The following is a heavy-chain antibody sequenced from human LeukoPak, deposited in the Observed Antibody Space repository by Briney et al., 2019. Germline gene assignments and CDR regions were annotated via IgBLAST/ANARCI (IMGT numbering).Heavy chain of an antibody. CDR1: GFTFSSYD. J-gene: IGHJ5*02. CDR3: VKDQHCSTISCATRTGFDP. Sequence: PGGSLRLSCAASGFTFSSYDMHWVRQAPGKGLEFVSGISSTGGSTNYPDSVKDRFSISRDNSKNTLYLQMTSLRADDTAVYYCVKDQHCSTISCATRTGFDPWGQGTSVTVPS. CDR2: ISSTGGST. V-gene: IGHV3-64D*06. D-gene: IGHD2-2*01.